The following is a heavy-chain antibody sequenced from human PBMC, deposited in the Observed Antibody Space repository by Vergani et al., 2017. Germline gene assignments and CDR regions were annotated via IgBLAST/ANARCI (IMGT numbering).Heavy chain of an antibody. CDR2: IYTSGST. J-gene: IGHJ6*03. V-gene: IGHV4-61*02. Sequence: QVQLQESGPGLVKPSQTLSLTCTVSGGSISSGSYYWSWIRQPAGKGLEWIGRIYTSGSTNYNPSLKSRVTMSVDTSKNQFSLKLSSVPAADTAVYYCARSKYQLRVNYYYYYMDVWGKGTTVTVSS. D-gene: IGHD2-2*01. CDR3: ARSKYQLRVNYYYYYMDV. CDR1: GGSISSGSYY.